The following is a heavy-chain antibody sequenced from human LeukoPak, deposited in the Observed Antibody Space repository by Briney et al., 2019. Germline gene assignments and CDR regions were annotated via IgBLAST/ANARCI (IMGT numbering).Heavy chain of an antibody. J-gene: IGHJ5*02. CDR1: GGSISSYY. Sequence: PSETLSLTCTVSGGSISSYYWSWIRQPAGKGLEWIGRIYTSGSTNYNPSLKSRVTMSVDTSKNQFSLKLSSVTAADTAVYYCARSGTNYDFWSGYYLEPGNWFDPWGQGTLVTVSS. D-gene: IGHD3-3*01. V-gene: IGHV4-4*07. CDR3: ARSGTNYDFWSGYYLEPGNWFDP. CDR2: IYTSGST.